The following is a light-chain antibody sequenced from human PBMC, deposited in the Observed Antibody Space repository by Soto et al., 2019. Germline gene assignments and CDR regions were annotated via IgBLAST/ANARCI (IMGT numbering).Light chain of an antibody. CDR2: GAS. CDR1: QSVSSTY. J-gene: IGKJ2*01. V-gene: IGKV3-20*01. CDR3: QRYDISPFP. Sequence: EIVLTQSPGTLSLSPGERATLSCRASQSVSSTYLAWYQQKPGQAPRLLIYGASSRATGITDRFSGSGSGTDFTLTISRLAPEDFAVYYCQRYDISPFPFGQGTKLEIK.